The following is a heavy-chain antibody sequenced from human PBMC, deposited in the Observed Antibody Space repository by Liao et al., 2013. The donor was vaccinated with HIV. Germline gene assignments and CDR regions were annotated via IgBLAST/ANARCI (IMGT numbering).Heavy chain of an antibody. Sequence: QLQLQESGPGLVRPSETLSLTCTVSGGSIGSFYWTWIRQPAGKGLEWIGRIYTSGSTNCSPSLKSRVTMSVDTSKNQIFLQLTSVTAADTAIYYCARGGAFDIWGRGTTVTVAS. CDR3: ARGGAFDI. CDR2: IYTSGST. V-gene: IGHV4-4*07. CDR1: GGSIGSFY. J-gene: IGHJ3*02.